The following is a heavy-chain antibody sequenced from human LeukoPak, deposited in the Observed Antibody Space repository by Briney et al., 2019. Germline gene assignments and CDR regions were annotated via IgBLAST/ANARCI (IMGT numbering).Heavy chain of an antibody. CDR1: GGSFSGYY. V-gene: IGHV4-34*01. D-gene: IGHD6-6*01. Sequence: SETLSLTCAVYGGSFSGYYWSWIRQPPGKGLEWIGEINHSGSTNYNPSLKSRVTISVDTSKNQFSLKLSSVTAADTAVYYCARGHMSRTAARPRRPGSNWFDPWGQGTLVTVSS. CDR2: INHSGST. CDR3: ARGHMSRTAARPRRPGSNWFDP. J-gene: IGHJ5*02.